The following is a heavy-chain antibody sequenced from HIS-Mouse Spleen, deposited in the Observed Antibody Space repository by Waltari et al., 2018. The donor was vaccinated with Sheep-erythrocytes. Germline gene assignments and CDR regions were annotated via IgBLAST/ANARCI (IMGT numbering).Heavy chain of an antibody. V-gene: IGHV3-13*01. J-gene: IGHJ3*02. D-gene: IGHD1-26*01. Sequence: EVQLVESGGGLVQPGGSLRLSWAASGFTFSSYDLHWFRQATGKGLEWVSAIGTAGDTYYPGSVKGRFTISRENAKNSLYLQMNSLRAGDTAVYYCARANSGSYDDAFDIWGQGTMVTVSS. CDR3: ARANSGSYDDAFDI. CDR1: GFTFSSYD. CDR2: IGTAGDT.